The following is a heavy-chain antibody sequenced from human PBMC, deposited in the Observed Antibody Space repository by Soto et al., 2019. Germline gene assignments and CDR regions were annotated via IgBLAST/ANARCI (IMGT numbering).Heavy chain of an antibody. CDR3: AMVDVYVTPSPQDV. CDR2: INTYNGNT. Sequence: QVQLVQSGAEVKNPVASVKVSCKASGYTFTRYGIGWARQAPGQGLEWMGWINTYNGNTNYAQNVQGRVTLTTDTSTSTAYRELRSLRSNDTAIYYCAMVDVYVTPSPQDVWGQGTTVIVSS. J-gene: IGHJ6*02. V-gene: IGHV1-18*01. D-gene: IGHD3-16*01. CDR1: GYTFTRYG.